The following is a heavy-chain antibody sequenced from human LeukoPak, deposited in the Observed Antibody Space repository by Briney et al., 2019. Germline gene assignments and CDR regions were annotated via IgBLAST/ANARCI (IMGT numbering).Heavy chain of an antibody. CDR1: GFTFSSYA. J-gene: IGHJ4*02. D-gene: IGHD6-6*01. CDR3: ARGNLRVYPPAFDY. Sequence: GGSLRLSCAASGFTFSSYAMHWVRQAPGKGLEWVAVISYDGSNKYYADSVKGRFTISRDNSKNTLYLQMNSLRAEDTAVYYCARGNLRVYPPAFDYWGQGTLVTVSS. CDR2: ISYDGSNK. V-gene: IGHV3-30*04.